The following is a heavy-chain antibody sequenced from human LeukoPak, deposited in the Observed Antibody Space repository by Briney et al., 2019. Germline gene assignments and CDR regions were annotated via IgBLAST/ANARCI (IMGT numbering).Heavy chain of an antibody. CDR2: IIPIFGTA. D-gene: IGHD5-18*01. CDR3: AWSGYSYGTIDY. CDR1: GGTFSSYA. V-gene: IGHV1-69*13. Sequence: SVKVSCKASGGTFSSYAISWVRQAPGQGLEWMGGIIPIFGTANYAQKFQGRVTITADESTSTAYMELSSLRSEDTAVYYCAWSGYSYGTIDYWGQGTLVAVSS. J-gene: IGHJ4*02.